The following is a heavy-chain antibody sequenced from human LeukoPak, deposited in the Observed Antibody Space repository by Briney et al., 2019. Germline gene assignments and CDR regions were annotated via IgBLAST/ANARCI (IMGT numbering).Heavy chain of an antibody. V-gene: IGHV3-30*04. Sequence: GGSLRLSCAASGFTFSSYAMSWVRQAPGKGLEWVAVISYDGSNKYYADSVKGRFTISRDNSKNTLYLQMNSLRAEDTAVYYCASQSSDSSGWYGDYWGQGTLVTVSS. CDR2: ISYDGSNK. CDR1: GFTFSSYA. D-gene: IGHD6-19*01. CDR3: ASQSSDSSGWYGDY. J-gene: IGHJ4*02.